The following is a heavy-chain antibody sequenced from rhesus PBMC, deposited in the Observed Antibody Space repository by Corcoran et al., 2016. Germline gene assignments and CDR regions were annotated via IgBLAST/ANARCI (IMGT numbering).Heavy chain of an antibody. V-gene: IGHV4-80*01. CDR2: INGNRVST. Sequence: QVQLQESGPGLVKPSETLSLTCAVSCASVRRYWWIWIRQPPGEGREWCGEINGNRVSTNYNPSLKSRVTISKDASKNQFSLKLSAVTAADPAVYYCASRGYSGYGGQGVLVTVSS. CDR1: CASVRRYW. D-gene: IGHD5-42*01. J-gene: IGHJ4*01. CDR3: ASRGYSGY.